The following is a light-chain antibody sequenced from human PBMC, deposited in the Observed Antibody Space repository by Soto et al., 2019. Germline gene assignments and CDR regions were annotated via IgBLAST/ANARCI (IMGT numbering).Light chain of an antibody. CDR3: LHRMNWPPSII. V-gene: IGKV3-11*01. Sequence: DIVLTQSPVTLSFSPGDRATLSCRASETVSSYLLWYQQKPGQDPRLLIYDASERATGIPARFSGSGSETDFTLTISRLEPEDFGVYYCLHRMNWPPSIIFGQGTQLEIK. J-gene: IGKJ5*01. CDR2: DAS. CDR1: ETVSSY.